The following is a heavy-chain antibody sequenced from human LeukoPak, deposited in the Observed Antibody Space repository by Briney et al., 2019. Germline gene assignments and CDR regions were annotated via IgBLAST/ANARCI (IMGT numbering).Heavy chain of an antibody. CDR2: MYTSENT. Sequence: SETLSLTCTVSGGSISNYYWNWIRQPAGKGLEWIGRMYTSENTNSNPSLKSRVTMSVDTSKNQFSLRLTSVTAADTAIYYCARERGSGWYDMAFDYWGRGTLVTVSS. J-gene: IGHJ4*02. CDR1: GGSISNYY. V-gene: IGHV4-4*07. D-gene: IGHD6-19*01. CDR3: ARERGSGWYDMAFDY.